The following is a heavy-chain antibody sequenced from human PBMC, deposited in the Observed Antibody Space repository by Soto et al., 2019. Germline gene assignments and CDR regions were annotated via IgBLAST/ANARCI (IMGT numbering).Heavy chain of an antibody. V-gene: IGHV3-74*01. J-gene: IGHJ5*02. CDR1: GFTFSPYW. Sequence: AVGSLRLSCAVSGFTFSPYWMHWVRQAPGKGLVWVSHINGDGSITTYADSVKGRFTISRDNAKNMLYLQMNSLRAEDTAVYYCARVMGGSGDKGDPLDLCGQRTLVTVSS. CDR3: ARVMGGSGDKGDPLDL. CDR2: INGDGSIT. D-gene: IGHD2-15*01.